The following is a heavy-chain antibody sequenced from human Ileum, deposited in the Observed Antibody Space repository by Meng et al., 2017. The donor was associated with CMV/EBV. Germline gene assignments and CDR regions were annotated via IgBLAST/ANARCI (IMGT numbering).Heavy chain of an antibody. V-gene: IGHV4-39*01. D-gene: IGHD5-18*01. Sequence: SETLSLTCTVSGGSISSSSYYWGWIRQPPGKGLEWIGSIYYSGSTYYNPSLKSRVTISVDTSKNQFSLKLSSVTAADTAVYYCARRSSWIRHAYDYWGQGTLVTVSS. CDR3: ARRSSWIRHAYDY. CDR1: GGSISSSSYY. J-gene: IGHJ4*02. CDR2: IYYSGST.